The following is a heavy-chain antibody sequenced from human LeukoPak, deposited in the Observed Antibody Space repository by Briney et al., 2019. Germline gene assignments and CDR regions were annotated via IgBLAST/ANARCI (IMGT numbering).Heavy chain of an antibody. CDR3: ARVVPAAVALWNWFGP. CDR1: GYTFTGYY. J-gene: IGHJ5*02. D-gene: IGHD2-2*01. CDR2: INPNSGGT. Sequence: ASVKVSCKASGYTFTGYYMHWVRQAPGQGLEWMGWINPNSGGTNYAQKFQGRVTMTRDTSISTAYMELSRLRSDDTAVYYCARVVPAAVALWNWFGPWGQGTLVTVSS. V-gene: IGHV1-2*02.